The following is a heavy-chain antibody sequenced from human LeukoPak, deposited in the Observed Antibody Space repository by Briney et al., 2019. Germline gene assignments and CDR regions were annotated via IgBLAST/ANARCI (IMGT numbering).Heavy chain of an antibody. V-gene: IGHV3-7*03. Sequence: GGSLRLSCTASGLTLSNYWMIWVRQAPGKGLQWVAKIKKDGSEKYYVDSVKGRFTISRDNAENSLYLQMNSLRVEDTAVYYCAARSSGNPYFWGQGTLVTVSS. CDR2: IKKDGSEK. D-gene: IGHD1-26*01. J-gene: IGHJ4*02. CDR1: GLTLSNYW. CDR3: AARSSGNPYF.